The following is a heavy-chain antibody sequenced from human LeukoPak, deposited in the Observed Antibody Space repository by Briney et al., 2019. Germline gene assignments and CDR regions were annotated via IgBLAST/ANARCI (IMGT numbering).Heavy chain of an antibody. CDR3: ARVGMGYYGSGSYYTH. CDR1: GGSISSGGYS. V-gene: IGHV4-30-2*01. J-gene: IGHJ4*02. Sequence: SETLSLTCAVSGGSISSGGYSWSWIRQPPGKGLEWIGYIYHSGSTYYNPSLKSRVTISVDRSKNQFSLKLSSVTAADTAVYYCARVGMGYYGSGSYYTHWGQGTLVTVSS. D-gene: IGHD3-10*01. CDR2: IYHSGST.